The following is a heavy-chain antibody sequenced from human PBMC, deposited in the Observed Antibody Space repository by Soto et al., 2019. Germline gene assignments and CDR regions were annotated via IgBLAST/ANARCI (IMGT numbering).Heavy chain of an antibody. CDR2: ISGSGGST. CDR1: GFIFSSYA. CDR3: AKGGSYGDYPDY. J-gene: IGHJ4*02. D-gene: IGHD4-17*01. V-gene: IGHV3-23*01. Sequence: GGSLRLSCAASGFIFSSYAMSWVRQAPGKGLEWVPAISGSGGSTYYADSVKGRFTISRDNSKNTLYLQMNSLRAEDTAVYYCAKGGSYGDYPDYWGQGTLVTV.